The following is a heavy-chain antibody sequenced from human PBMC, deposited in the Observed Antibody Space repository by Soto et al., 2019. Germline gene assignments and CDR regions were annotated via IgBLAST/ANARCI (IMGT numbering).Heavy chain of an antibody. J-gene: IGHJ6*02. V-gene: IGHV3-23*01. Sequence: GGSLRLSCTVSGLTFSSHAMTWVRQAPGKGLEWVSVITNSGGVTYYANSVKGRFTISRDNSKNTLYLQMNGLRAEDTAVYYCAKDESFSSRTYGMDVWGQGTTVTVS. CDR2: ITNSGGVT. CDR1: GLTFSSHA. CDR3: AKDESFSSRTYGMDV. D-gene: IGHD6-19*01.